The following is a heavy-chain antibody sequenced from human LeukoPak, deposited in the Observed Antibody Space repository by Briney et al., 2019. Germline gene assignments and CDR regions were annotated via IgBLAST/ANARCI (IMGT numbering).Heavy chain of an antibody. CDR1: GGTFRSYA. D-gene: IGHD3-9*01. V-gene: IGHV1-69*13. CDR2: IIPIFGTA. CDR3: ASWGKYYDILTGYYYYYMDV. J-gene: IGHJ6*03. Sequence: GASVKVSCKASGGTFRSYAISWVRQAPGQGLEWMGGIIPIFGTANYAQKFQGRVTITADESTSTAYMELSSLRSEDTAVYYCASWGKYYDILTGYYYYYMDVWGKGTTVTVSS.